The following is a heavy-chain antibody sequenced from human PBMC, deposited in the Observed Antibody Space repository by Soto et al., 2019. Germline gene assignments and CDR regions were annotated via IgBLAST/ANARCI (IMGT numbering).Heavy chain of an antibody. V-gene: IGHV4-34*01. CDR3: ARSRYSTYNY. D-gene: IGHD5-18*01. CDR1: GGSFIGYD. J-gene: IGHJ4*02. Sequence: SETLSLTCVVSGGSFIGYDWTWIRQPPGKGLEWIADINHRGSRNYNPSLRSRVTISIGTSTSQFSLRLTSVTAADTAVYYCARSRYSTYNYWGLGTLVTVSS. CDR2: INHRGSR.